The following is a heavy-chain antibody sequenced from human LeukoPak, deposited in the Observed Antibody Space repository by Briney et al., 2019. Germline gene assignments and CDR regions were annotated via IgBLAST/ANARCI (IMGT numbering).Heavy chain of an antibody. Sequence: SETLSLTCTVSGGSISSSRYYWGWIRQPPGKGLEWIGSIYYSGSTYYNPSLKSRVTISVDTSKNQFSLKLSSVTAADTAVYYCASFLNCGGDCYTFDYWGQGTLVTVSS. V-gene: IGHV4-39*01. J-gene: IGHJ4*02. D-gene: IGHD2-21*01. CDR2: IYYSGST. CDR3: ASFLNCGGDCYTFDY. CDR1: GGSISSSRYY.